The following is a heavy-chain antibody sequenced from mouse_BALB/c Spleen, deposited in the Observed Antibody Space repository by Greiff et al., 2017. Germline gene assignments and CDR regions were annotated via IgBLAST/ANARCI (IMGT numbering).Heavy chain of an antibody. Sequence: EVHLVESGGGLVKPGGSLKLSCAASGFTFSDYYMYWVRQTPEKRLEWVATISDGGSYTYYPDSVKGRFTISRDNAKNNLYLQMSSLKSEDTAMYYCARDRGVRRGYAMDYWGQGTSVTVSS. V-gene: IGHV5-4*02. CDR3: ARDRGVRRGYAMDY. CDR2: ISDGGSYT. D-gene: IGHD2-14*01. J-gene: IGHJ4*01. CDR1: GFTFSDYY.